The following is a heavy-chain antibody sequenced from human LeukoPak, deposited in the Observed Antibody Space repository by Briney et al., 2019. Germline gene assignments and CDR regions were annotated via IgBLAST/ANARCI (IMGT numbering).Heavy chain of an antibody. CDR3: ARDQNEGYGDYFSYFDY. CDR2: IWYDGSNK. V-gene: IGHV3-33*01. D-gene: IGHD4-17*01. CDR1: GFTFSSYG. J-gene: IGHJ4*02. Sequence: GRSLRLSCAASGFTFSSYGMHWVRQAPGKGLEWVAVIWYDGSNKYYVDSVKGRFTISRDNSKNTLYLQMNSLRAEDTAVYYCARDQNEGYGDYFSYFDYWGQGTLVTVSS.